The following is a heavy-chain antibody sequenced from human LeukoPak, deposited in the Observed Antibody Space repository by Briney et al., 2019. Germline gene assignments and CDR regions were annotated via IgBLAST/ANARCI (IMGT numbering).Heavy chain of an antibody. CDR3: ARETQDVHYRPFLEWLGTLFY. J-gene: IGHJ4*02. Sequence: SVKVSCKASGGTFSSYAISWVRQAPGQGLEWMGRIIPIFGTANYAQKFQGRVTITTDESTSTAYMELSSLRSEDTAVYYCARETQDVHYRPFLEWLGTLFYWGQGTLATVSS. V-gene: IGHV1-69*05. CDR2: IIPIFGTA. D-gene: IGHD3-3*01. CDR1: GGTFSSYA.